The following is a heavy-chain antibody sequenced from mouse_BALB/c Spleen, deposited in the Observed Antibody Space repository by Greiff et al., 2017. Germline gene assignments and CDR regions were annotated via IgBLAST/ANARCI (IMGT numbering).Heavy chain of an antibody. J-gene: IGHJ1*01. Sequence: QVQLQQPGAELVKPGASVKLSCKASGYTFTSYWMHWVKQRPGQGLEWIGEIDPSDSYTNYNQKFKGKATLTVDKSSSTAYMQLSSLTSEDSAVYYCARRTTVVDWYFDVWGAGTTVTVAS. CDR1: GYTFTSYW. D-gene: IGHD1-1*01. V-gene: IGHV1-69*02. CDR2: IDPSDSYT. CDR3: ARRTTVVDWYFDV.